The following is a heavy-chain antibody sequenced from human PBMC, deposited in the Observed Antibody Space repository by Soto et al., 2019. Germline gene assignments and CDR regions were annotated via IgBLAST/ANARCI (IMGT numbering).Heavy chain of an antibody. CDR2: MNPNSGNT. V-gene: IGHV1-8*02. Sequence: ASVKVSCKASGGTFSSYAISWVRQAPGQGLEWMGWMNPNSGNTGYAQKFQGRVTMTRNTSISTAYMELSSLRSEDTAVYYCARASPLTIFGVVTLYYYYGMDVWGQGTTVTVSS. CDR3: ARASPLTIFGVVTLYYYYGMDV. D-gene: IGHD3-3*01. CDR1: GGTFSSYA. J-gene: IGHJ6*02.